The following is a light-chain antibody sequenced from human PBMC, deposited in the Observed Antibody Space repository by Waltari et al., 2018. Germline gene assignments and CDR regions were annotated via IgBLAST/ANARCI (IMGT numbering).Light chain of an antibody. CDR3: QLRAEWPTFS. CDR1: QSIGRY. J-gene: IGKJ2*01. CDR2: AAS. Sequence: EVVLTQSPGTLSLSPGDRATLSCRASQSIGRYIVWYQQRPGQAPRLLSYAASTRATGIPDRFSGSGYGTDFSLTIDRLEPEDFAVYFCQLRAEWPTFSFGQGTKLDI. V-gene: IGKV3-20*01.